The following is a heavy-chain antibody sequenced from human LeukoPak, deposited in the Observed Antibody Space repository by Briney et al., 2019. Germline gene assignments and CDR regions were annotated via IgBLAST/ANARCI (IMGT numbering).Heavy chain of an antibody. J-gene: IGHJ4*02. Sequence: GGSLRLSCAASGFTFSSYAMSWLRQAPGQGLEWVSAISRSGGSTYYADSVKGRFTISRDNSKNPLHLQMNSLRAEDTAVYYCAKGLRFLEWLLLPLTPFDYWGQGTLVTVSS. CDR2: ISRSGGST. V-gene: IGHV3-23*01. CDR3: AKGLRFLEWLLLPLTPFDY. D-gene: IGHD3-3*01. CDR1: GFTFSSYA.